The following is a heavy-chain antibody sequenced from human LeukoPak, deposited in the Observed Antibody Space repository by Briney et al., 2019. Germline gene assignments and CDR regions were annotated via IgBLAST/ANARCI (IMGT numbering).Heavy chain of an antibody. Sequence: PSETLSLTCTVSGDSISSGDFSWSWIRQPAGKGLEWIGSIYYSGSTYYNPSLKSRVTISVDTSKNQFSLKLSSVTAADTAVYYCARRERGYDSSGYVDYWGQGTLVTVSS. CDR2: IYYSGST. J-gene: IGHJ4*02. V-gene: IGHV4-39*07. D-gene: IGHD3-22*01. CDR3: ARRERGYDSSGYVDY. CDR1: GDSISSGDFS.